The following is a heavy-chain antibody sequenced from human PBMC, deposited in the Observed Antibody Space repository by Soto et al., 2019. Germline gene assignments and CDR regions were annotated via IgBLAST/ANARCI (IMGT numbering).Heavy chain of an antibody. J-gene: IGHJ4*02. D-gene: IGHD3-16*02. V-gene: IGHV3-11*01. Sequence: QVQLVESGGGLVKPGESLRLSCAASGFTFSDYYMSWIRQATGKGLEWVSYISSSGSAIYYADYVKGLFTISRDNAKNSLYLRMNRLRAEDKAVYYCARGRYCFDYWGLGTLVTVSS. CDR1: GFTFSDYY. CDR3: ARGRYCFDY. CDR2: ISSSGSAI.